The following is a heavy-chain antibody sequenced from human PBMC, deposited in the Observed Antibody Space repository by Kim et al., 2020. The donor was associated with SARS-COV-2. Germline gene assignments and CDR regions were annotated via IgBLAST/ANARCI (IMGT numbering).Heavy chain of an antibody. V-gene: IGHV1-18*01. Sequence: YAQKLQGRVTMTTDTSTSTAYMELRSLRSDDTAVYYCARDRADGSDAFDIWGQGTMVTVSS. CDR3: ARDRADGSDAFDI. D-gene: IGHD3-10*01. J-gene: IGHJ3*02.